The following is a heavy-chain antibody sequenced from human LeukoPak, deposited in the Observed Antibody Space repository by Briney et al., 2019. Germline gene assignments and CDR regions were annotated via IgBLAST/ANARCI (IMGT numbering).Heavy chain of an antibody. D-gene: IGHD5-24*01. CDR1: GGSIGSGDYY. V-gene: IGHV4-30-4*01. J-gene: IGHJ5*02. CDR3: ARVLKLSNWFDP. CDR2: IYYSGST. Sequence: SETLSLTCTVSGGSIGSGDYYWSWIRQPPGKGLEWIGYIYYSGSTYYNPSLKSRVTISVDTSKNQFSLKLSSVTAADTAVYYCARVLKLSNWFDPWGQGTLVTVSS.